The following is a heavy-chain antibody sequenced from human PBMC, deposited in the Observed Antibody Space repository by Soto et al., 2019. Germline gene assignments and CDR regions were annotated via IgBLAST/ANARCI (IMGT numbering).Heavy chain of an antibody. Sequence: QVQLQEWGKGLVKPSETLSLTCTVSGASMNNYYGNWVRQPPGKGLEWIGYMYYSGGSNSNPSLKGRVTISVDTSKNPISLKLTSVTAADTAVYYCVRSGHSFGGVMWGQGTLVTVSS. CDR2: MYYSGGS. J-gene: IGHJ4*02. D-gene: IGHD3-16*01. CDR1: GASMNNYY. V-gene: IGHV4-59*01. CDR3: VRSGHSFGGVM.